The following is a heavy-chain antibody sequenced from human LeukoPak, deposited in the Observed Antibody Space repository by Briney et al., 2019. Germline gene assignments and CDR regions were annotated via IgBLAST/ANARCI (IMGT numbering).Heavy chain of an antibody. Sequence: GGSLRLSCAASGFTFSNYGMHWVRQAPGKGLEWVAVIWYDGSNKYYADSVKGRFTISRDNSKNTLYLQMNSLRAEDRAVYYCVRGEVAGNFNNWFDPWGEGPLVTVSS. CDR2: IWYDGSNK. CDR3: VRGEVAGNFNNWFDP. J-gene: IGHJ5*02. CDR1: GFTFSNYG. V-gene: IGHV3-33*01. D-gene: IGHD6-19*01.